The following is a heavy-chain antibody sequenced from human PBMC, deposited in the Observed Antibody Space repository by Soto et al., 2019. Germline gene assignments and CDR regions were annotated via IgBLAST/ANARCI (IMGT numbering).Heavy chain of an antibody. J-gene: IGHJ5*02. CDR2: ISWNSGSI. Sequence: GGSLRLSCAASGFTFDDYAMHWVRQAPGKGLEWVSGISWNSGSIGYADSVKGRFTISRDNAKNSLYLQMNSLRAEDTALYYCAKARVRGVIWAAWFDHWGQGPPVTVS. CDR1: GFTFDDYA. V-gene: IGHV3-9*01. CDR3: AKARVRGVIWAAWFDH. D-gene: IGHD3-10*01.